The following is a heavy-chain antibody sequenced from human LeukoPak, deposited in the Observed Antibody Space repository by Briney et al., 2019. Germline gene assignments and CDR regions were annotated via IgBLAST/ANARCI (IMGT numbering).Heavy chain of an antibody. Sequence: PGGSLRLSCAASGFTFSSYAMSWVRQAPGKGLEWVSAISGSGGSTYYADSVKGRFTISRDNSKNTLYLQMNSLRAEDTAVYYCAREGSIGSIGSMDVWGQGTTVTVSS. CDR2: ISGSGGST. D-gene: IGHD1-26*01. J-gene: IGHJ6*02. CDR3: AREGSIGSIGSMDV. CDR1: GFTFSSYA. V-gene: IGHV3-23*01.